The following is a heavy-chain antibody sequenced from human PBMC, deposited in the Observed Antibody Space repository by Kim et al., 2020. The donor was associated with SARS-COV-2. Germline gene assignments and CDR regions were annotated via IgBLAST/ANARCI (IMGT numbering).Heavy chain of an antibody. D-gene: IGHD6-19*01. Sequence: YAQKFQGRVTMTRDTSISTAYMELSRLRSDDTAVYYCAGRGIAVAGPFDYWGQGTLVTVSS. J-gene: IGHJ4*02. V-gene: IGHV1-2*02. CDR3: AGRGIAVAGPFDY.